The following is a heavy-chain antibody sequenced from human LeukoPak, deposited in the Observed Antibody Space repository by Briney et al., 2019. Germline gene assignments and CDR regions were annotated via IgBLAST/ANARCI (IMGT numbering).Heavy chain of an antibody. CDR2: VDHSGST. J-gene: IGHJ5*02. Sequence: SGTLSLTCGVSGGSISSTNWWSWVRQPPGKGLEWIGEVDHSGSTKYNPALESRVTISVDKSKNQFSLRLTSVTAAGTAVYYCARVHKYCSGISCYRFDPWGQGTLVSVSS. CDR3: ARVHKYCSGISCYRFDP. V-gene: IGHV4-4*02. CDR1: GGSISSTNW. D-gene: IGHD2-2*01.